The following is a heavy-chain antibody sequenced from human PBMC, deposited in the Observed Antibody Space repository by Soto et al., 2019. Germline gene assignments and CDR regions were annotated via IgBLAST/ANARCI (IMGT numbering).Heavy chain of an antibody. CDR1: GGIFSTYA. CDR2: IIPLFGTP. V-gene: IGHV1-69*01. CDR3: ARDRDDYGSGNYYNRIDF. J-gene: IGHJ4*02. D-gene: IGHD3-10*01. Sequence: QVQLVQSGAEVKKPGSSVKVSCKASGGIFSTYAISWLRQAPGQGLEWMGGIIPLFGTPNYAQRFQGRVTITADESTNTAYMELSRLRSEHTDVYYSARDRDDYGSGNYYNRIDFWGQGTLVTVSS.